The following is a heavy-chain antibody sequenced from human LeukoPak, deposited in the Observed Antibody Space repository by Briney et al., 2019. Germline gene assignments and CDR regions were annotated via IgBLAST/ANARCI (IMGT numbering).Heavy chain of an antibody. CDR2: ISAYNGNT. D-gene: IGHD2-15*01. CDR3: ARDRGSGGSCYYCGFDP. Sequence: ASVKVSCKASGYTFTSYGISWVRQAPGQGLEWMGWISAYNGNTNYAQKLQGRVTMTTDTSTSTAYMELRSLRSDDTAVYYCARDRGSGGSCYYCGFDPWGQGTLVTVSS. V-gene: IGHV1-18*01. CDR1: GYTFTSYG. J-gene: IGHJ5*02.